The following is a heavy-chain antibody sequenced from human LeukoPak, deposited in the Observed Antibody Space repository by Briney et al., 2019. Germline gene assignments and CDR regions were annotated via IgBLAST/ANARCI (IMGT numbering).Heavy chain of an antibody. CDR1: GFTFSSYQ. CDR3: ARETRGAFAY. Sequence: GGSLRLSCAGSGFTFSSYQMHWVRQAPGKGLEWVSYIKNGGSTIFYADSVKGRFTISRDDAKKSLYLQMNTLRAEDTAIYYCARETRGAFAYWGQGTLVTVSS. V-gene: IGHV3-48*03. D-gene: IGHD4/OR15-4a*01. J-gene: IGHJ4*02. CDR2: IKNGGSTI.